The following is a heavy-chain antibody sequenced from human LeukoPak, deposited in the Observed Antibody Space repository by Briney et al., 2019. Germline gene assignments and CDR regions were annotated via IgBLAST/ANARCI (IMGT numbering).Heavy chain of an antibody. J-gene: IGHJ3*02. CDR2: IYTSGST. V-gene: IGHV4-61*02. CDR3: ARHNWGSSIAFDI. D-gene: IGHD7-27*01. Sequence: SQTLSLTCSVSGDSISSGDYYWSWIRQPAGKGLEWIGRIYTSGSTNYNPSLKSRVTMSVDTSKNQFSLKLSSVTAADTAVYYCARHNWGSSIAFDIWGQGTMVTVSS. CDR1: GDSISSGDYY.